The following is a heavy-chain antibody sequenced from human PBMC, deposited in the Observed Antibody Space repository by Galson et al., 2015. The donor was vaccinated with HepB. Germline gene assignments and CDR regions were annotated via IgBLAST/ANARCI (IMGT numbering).Heavy chain of an antibody. CDR1: GGTFSSYA. CDR3: ARAPRSYYDSSGYSPYFDY. J-gene: IGHJ4*02. CDR2: IIPIFGTA. Sequence: SVKVSCKASGGTFSSYAISWVRQAPGQGLEWMGGIIPIFGTANYAQKFQGRVTITADESTSTAYMELSSLRSEDTAVYYCARAPRSYYDSSGYSPYFDYWGQGTLVTVSS. D-gene: IGHD3-22*01. V-gene: IGHV1-69*13.